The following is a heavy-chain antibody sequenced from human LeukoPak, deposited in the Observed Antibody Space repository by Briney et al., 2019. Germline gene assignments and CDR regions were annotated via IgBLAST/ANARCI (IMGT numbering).Heavy chain of an antibody. J-gene: IGHJ4*02. D-gene: IGHD3-9*01. Sequence: PGGSLRLSCAASGFTFSSYAMSWVRQAPGKGLEWVSAISGSGGSTYYADSVKGRFTISRDSSKNTLFLQVNSLRAEDTAIYYCAKDRYYDILTGSGGFNFWGQGTLVTVSS. CDR1: GFTFSSYA. V-gene: IGHV3-23*01. CDR2: ISGSGGST. CDR3: AKDRYYDILTGSGGFNF.